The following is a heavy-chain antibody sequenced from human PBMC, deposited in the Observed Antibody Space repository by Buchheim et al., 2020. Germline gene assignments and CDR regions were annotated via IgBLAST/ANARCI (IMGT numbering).Heavy chain of an antibody. Sequence: QVQLVESGGGVVQPGRSLRLSCAASGFTFSSYGMHWVRQAPGKGLEWVAFIRYDGSNKYYADSVKGRFTISRDNSKNTLYLQMNGLRAEDTAVYYCAKTHDCSSTSCYGDYYYYGMDVWGQGTT. J-gene: IGHJ6*02. CDR3: AKTHDCSSTSCYGDYYYYGMDV. CDR2: IRYDGSNK. CDR1: GFTFSSYG. D-gene: IGHD2-2*01. V-gene: IGHV3-30*02.